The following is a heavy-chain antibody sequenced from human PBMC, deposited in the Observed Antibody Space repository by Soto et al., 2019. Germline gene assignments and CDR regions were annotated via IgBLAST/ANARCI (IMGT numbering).Heavy chain of an antibody. CDR3: AKDSGGHNRFDP. CDR1: GFNFSNYA. CDR2: ISYDATIK. D-gene: IGHD2-15*01. Sequence: QVQLVESGGGVVQPGRSLRLSCEAAGFNFSNYAMHWLRQAPDKGLQWLAIISYDATIKYYPDSVKGRFTVSRDNSKNTPFPQMNRLTPEDTAVYYCAKDSGGHNRFDPWGQGTLVTVSS. V-gene: IGHV3-30*18. J-gene: IGHJ5*02.